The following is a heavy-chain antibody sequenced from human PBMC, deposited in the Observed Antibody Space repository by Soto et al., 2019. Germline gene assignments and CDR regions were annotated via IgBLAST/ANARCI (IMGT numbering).Heavy chain of an antibody. CDR3: GRETGTGYNWFDP. J-gene: IGHJ5*02. Sequence: ASVKVSCKASGYTFTGYYMHWVRQAPGQGLEWMGWINPNSGGTNYAQKFQGRVTMTRDTSISTAYMELSRLRSDDTAVYYCGRETGTGYNWFDPWGQGTLVTVSS. V-gene: IGHV1-2*02. D-gene: IGHD6-13*01. CDR1: GYTFTGYY. CDR2: INPNSGGT.